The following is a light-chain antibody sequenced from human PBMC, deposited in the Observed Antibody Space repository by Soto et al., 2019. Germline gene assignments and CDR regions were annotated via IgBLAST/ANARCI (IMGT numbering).Light chain of an antibody. J-gene: IGKJ1*01. CDR2: GAS. CDR3: QQYGGSTRT. CDR1: QSVGTY. V-gene: IGKV3-20*01. Sequence: EIVLTQSPGTLSLSPGERATLSCRASQSVGTYLAWYQQKPGQAPRLLIYGASSRATGIPDRFSGSGSATDFTLTISRVEPEDVAVYYCQQYGGSTRTFGQGTKVDIK.